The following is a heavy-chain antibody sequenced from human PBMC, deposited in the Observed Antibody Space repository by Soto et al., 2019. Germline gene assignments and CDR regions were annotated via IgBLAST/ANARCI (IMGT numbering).Heavy chain of an antibody. D-gene: IGHD1-20*01. V-gene: IGHV2-5*02. Sequence: QITLKESGPTLLEPTQTLTLTCSFSGFSLTSSGVGVGWLRQAPGKALECLGIIYWDGDRRYNPSLRQRLTLTQDPSKDQGVLTFTLQGPLEPAPLFWAPPGPYNSYWDVGWFDPWGQGTLVTVS. CDR1: GFSLTSSGVG. CDR3: APPGPYNSYWDVGWFDP. CDR2: IYWDGDR. J-gene: IGHJ5*02.